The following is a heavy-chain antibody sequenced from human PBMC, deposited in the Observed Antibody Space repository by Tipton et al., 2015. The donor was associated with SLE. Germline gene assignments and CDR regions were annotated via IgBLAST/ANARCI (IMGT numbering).Heavy chain of an antibody. CDR3: ARDKYCSGGSCFDWYLDL. V-gene: IGHV4-4*08. CDR2: IYSSGST. Sequence: TLSLTCTVSGGSISSYSWSWIRQPPGKGLEWIGYIYSSGSTNYNPSLKSRVTISVDTSENQISLKLNSVTAADTAVYYCARDKYCSGGSCFDWYLDLWGRGTLVTVSS. J-gene: IGHJ2*01. CDR1: GGSISSYS. D-gene: IGHD2-15*01.